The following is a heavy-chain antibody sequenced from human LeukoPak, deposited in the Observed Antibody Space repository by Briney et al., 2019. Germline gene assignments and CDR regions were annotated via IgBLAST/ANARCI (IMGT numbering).Heavy chain of an antibody. V-gene: IGHV3-23*01. D-gene: IGHD3-10*01. CDR2: ISGSGGST. J-gene: IGHJ4*02. Sequence: GGSLRLSCAASGFTFSSYGMSWVRQAPGKGLEWVSAISGSGGSTYYADSVKGRFTISRDNSKNTLCLQMNSLRAEDTAVYYCAFDYYGSGSYDYWGQGTLVTVSS. CDR3: AFDYYGSGSYDY. CDR1: GFTFSSYG.